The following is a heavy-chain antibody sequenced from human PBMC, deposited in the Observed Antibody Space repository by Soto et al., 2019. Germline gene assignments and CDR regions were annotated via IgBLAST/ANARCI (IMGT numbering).Heavy chain of an antibody. V-gene: IGHV3-23*01. Sequence: EVQLLESGGGLVQPGGSLRLSCAGSGFTFSSSIMSWVRQAPGKGLEWVSTFSGSSGNSYYADSVKVRFTISRDNSKNTLYLQMNSLRAEDTALYYCAKRGHNFFDYWGQGTLVTVSS. CDR2: FSGSSGNS. D-gene: IGHD5-12*01. CDR1: GFTFSSSI. CDR3: AKRGHNFFDY. J-gene: IGHJ4*02.